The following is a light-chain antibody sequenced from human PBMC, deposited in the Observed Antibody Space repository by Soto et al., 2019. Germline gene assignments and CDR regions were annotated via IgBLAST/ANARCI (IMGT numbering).Light chain of an antibody. CDR1: QSVSSY. V-gene: IGKV3-11*01. J-gene: IGKJ5*01. CDR2: DAS. Sequence: DIVLTQSPGTLSLSAGERATLSCRASQSVSSYLAWYQQKPGQAPRLLIYDASNRATGIPARFSGSGSGTDFTLTISSLEPEDFAVYYCQQRSNWPITFGQGTRLEI. CDR3: QQRSNWPIT.